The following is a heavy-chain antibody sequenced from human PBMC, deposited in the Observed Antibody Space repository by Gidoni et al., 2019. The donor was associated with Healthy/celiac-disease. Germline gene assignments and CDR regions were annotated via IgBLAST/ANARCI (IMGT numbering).Heavy chain of an antibody. CDR1: GFTFSSYA. CDR2: ISGSGGST. D-gene: IGHD2-8*01. Sequence: EVQLLESGGGLVQPGGSLRLSCPASGFTFSSYAMSWVRQAPGTGLEWVSAISGSGGSTYYEGSVKGRFTSSRDNSKNTLYLQMNSLRAEDTAVDYCAKMLAGVGGFDYWGQGTLVTVSS. CDR3: AKMLAGVGGFDY. J-gene: IGHJ4*02. V-gene: IGHV3-23*01.